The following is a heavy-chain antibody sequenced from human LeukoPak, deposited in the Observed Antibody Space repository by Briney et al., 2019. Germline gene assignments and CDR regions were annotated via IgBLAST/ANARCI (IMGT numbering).Heavy chain of an antibody. CDR3: ARDRGRGPYYDSSGYYDY. V-gene: IGHV4-31*03. J-gene: IGHJ4*02. Sequence: SETLSLTYTVSGGSISSGGYYWSWIRQHPGTGLEWIGYIYYSGSTYYNPSLKSRVTISVDTSKNQFSLKLSSVTAADTAVYYCARDRGRGPYYDSSGYYDYWGQGTLVTVSS. CDR2: IYYSGST. CDR1: GGSISSGGYY. D-gene: IGHD3-22*01.